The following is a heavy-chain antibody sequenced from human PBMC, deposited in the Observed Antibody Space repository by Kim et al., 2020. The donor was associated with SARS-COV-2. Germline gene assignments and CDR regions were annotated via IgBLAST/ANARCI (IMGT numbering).Heavy chain of an antibody. Sequence: RVTISVDTSKNQFSLKLSSVTAADTAVYYCARDGFGYYGSGSYYSNWFDPWGQGTLVTVSS. J-gene: IGHJ5*02. V-gene: IGHV4-59*01. CDR3: ARDGFGYYGSGSYYSNWFDP. D-gene: IGHD3-10*01.